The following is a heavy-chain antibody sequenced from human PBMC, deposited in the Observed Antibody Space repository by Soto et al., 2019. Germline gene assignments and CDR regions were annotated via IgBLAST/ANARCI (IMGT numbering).Heavy chain of an antibody. CDR3: ARDCGSCYPSYGMDV. V-gene: IGHV3-23*01. D-gene: IGHD2-15*01. Sequence: PGGSLRLSCAASGFTFSSYAMSWVRQAPGKGLEWVSAISGSGGSTFYADSVKGRFTISRDNSKNTLYLQMNSLRAEDTAVYYCARDCGSCYPSYGMDVWGQGTTVTVSS. CDR2: ISGSGGST. J-gene: IGHJ6*02. CDR1: GFTFSSYA.